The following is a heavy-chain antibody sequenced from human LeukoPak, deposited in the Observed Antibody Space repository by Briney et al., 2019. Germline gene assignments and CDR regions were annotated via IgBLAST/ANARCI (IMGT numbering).Heavy chain of an antibody. CDR3: VRVPTASSFDP. V-gene: IGHV3-7*01. CDR1: GFTFSSYW. D-gene: IGHD2-2*01. CDR2: INHDGSEK. Sequence: PGGSLRLSCAASGFTFSSYWMSWVRQAPGKGLEWVANINHDGSEKYYVDSVKGRFSIYRDNAKNSLYLQMDSLRADDTAIYYCVRVPTASSFDPWGQGTLVTVSS. J-gene: IGHJ5*02.